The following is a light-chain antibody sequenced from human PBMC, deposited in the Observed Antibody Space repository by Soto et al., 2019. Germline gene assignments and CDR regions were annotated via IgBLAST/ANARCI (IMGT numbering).Light chain of an antibody. CDR2: DAS. Sequence: EIVLTKSPGTLSLSPGERATLSCRASQSVSNNYLAWYQQKPGQAPRLLIHDASSRATGISDRFTGSGSGTDFTLTITTLEPEDFAVYYCQQYGSSPRTFGQGTKVDI. V-gene: IGKV3-20*01. CDR1: QSVSNNY. J-gene: IGKJ1*01. CDR3: QQYGSSPRT.